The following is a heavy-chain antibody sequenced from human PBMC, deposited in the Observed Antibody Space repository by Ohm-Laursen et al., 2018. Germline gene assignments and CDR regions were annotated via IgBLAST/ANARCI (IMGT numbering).Heavy chain of an antibody. Sequence: SLRLSCAASGFTFSSYHINWVRQAPGKGLEWVSFISSASTTIYYADSVKGRFTISRDNVKNTVYMQMDSLRAEDRAVYYCARDRKNGDSGYGMDVWGHGTTVTVSS. D-gene: IGHD4-17*01. CDR3: ARDRKNGDSGYGMDV. V-gene: IGHV3-48*01. J-gene: IGHJ6*02. CDR1: GFTFSSYH. CDR2: ISSASTTI.